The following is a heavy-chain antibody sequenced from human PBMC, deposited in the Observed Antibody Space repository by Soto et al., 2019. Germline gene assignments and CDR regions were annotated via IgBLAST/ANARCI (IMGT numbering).Heavy chain of an antibody. V-gene: IGHV3-23*01. J-gene: IGHJ4*02. CDR3: AKGWGEY. CDR1: GFTFSSYT. D-gene: IGHD3-16*01. CDR2: ISSSGGST. Sequence: EVQLLESGGGLVQPGGSLRLSCAASGFTFSSYTMSGVRQGPGKGLEWVSVISSSGGSTVYADSVKVRFTISRDNFKNTLYLQMNGLSAEDTVVDYCAKGWGEYWGQGTPVTVSS.